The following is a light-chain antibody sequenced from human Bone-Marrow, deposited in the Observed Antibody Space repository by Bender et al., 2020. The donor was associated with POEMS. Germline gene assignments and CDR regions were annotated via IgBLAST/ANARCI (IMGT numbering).Light chain of an antibody. J-gene: IGLJ3*02. V-gene: IGLV2-23*02. CDR3: CSYTRSRTWV. CDR1: SSDVGSSNL. Sequence: QSALTQPASVSGSPGQSITISCTGTSSDVGSSNLVSWYQQVPGKAPKLMIYEVSKRPSGVSHRFSASKSANTASLTISGLQAEDEADYYCCSYTRSRTWVFGGGTKLTIL. CDR2: EVS.